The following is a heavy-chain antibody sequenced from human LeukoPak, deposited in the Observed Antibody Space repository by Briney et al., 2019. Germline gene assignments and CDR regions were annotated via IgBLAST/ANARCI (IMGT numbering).Heavy chain of an antibody. D-gene: IGHD3-22*01. J-gene: IGHJ4*02. CDR2: SSSSSSYK. Sequence: GGSLRLSCAASGFTISSYAMNWVRQAPGKGLEWVSSSSSSSSYKDYADSVKGRFTISRDNAKNSLYLQMNSLGAEDTAVYYCARGCYDGSGYSPYNFDHWGQGTLVTVSA. CDR3: ARGCYDGSGYSPYNFDH. CDR1: GFTISSYA. V-gene: IGHV3-21*01.